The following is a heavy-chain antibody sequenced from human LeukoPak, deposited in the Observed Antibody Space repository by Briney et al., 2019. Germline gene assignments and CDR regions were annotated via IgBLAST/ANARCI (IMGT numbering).Heavy chain of an antibody. CDR1: GGSISSGSYY. CDR2: IYTSGST. V-gene: IGHV4-61*02. Sequence: SQTLSLTCTVSGGSISSGSYYWSWIRQPAGKGLEWIGRIYTSGSTNYNPSLKSRVTISVDTSKNQFSLKLSSVTAADTAVYYCARDGDPWIQLSFDIWGQGTMVTVSS. D-gene: IGHD5-18*01. CDR3: ARDGDPWIQLSFDI. J-gene: IGHJ3*02.